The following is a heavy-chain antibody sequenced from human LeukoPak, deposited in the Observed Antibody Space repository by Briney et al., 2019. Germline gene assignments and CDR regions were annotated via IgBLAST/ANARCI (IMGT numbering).Heavy chain of an antibody. V-gene: IGHV4-59*01. CDR2: IYYSGST. CDR1: GGSFSGYY. D-gene: IGHD4-17*01. Sequence: SETLSLTCAVYGGSFSGYYWSWIRQPPGKGLEWIGYIYYSGSTNYNPSLKSRVTISVDTSKNQFSLKLSSVTAADTAVYYCARNAYGDYYMDVWGKGTTVTVSS. CDR3: ARNAYGDYYMDV. J-gene: IGHJ6*03.